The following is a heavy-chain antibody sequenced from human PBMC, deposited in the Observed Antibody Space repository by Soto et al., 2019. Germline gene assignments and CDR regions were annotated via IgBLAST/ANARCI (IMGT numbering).Heavy chain of an antibody. Sequence: GGSLRLSCASSVFDFNNAWLSCLRHSPGKWLEWVGRIRSRPDGGTTDYAAPVKGRFTISRDDSKTTLYLRMNNLKPEDTAIYYCTTDDQLTGGVYYYAMDVWGQGTTVTVSS. CDR1: VFDFNNAW. V-gene: IGHV3-15*01. D-gene: IGHD2-2*01. J-gene: IGHJ6*01. CDR3: TTDDQLTGGVYYYAMDV. CDR2: IRSRPDGGTT.